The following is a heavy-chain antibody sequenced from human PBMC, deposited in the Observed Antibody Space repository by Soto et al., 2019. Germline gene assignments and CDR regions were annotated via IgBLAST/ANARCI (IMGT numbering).Heavy chain of an antibody. D-gene: IGHD3-3*01. CDR3: AHKDFYNNYDGVFDY. CDR1: GFSLTTSGVA. J-gene: IGHJ4*02. CDR2: IYWDDDK. V-gene: IGHV2-5*02. Sequence: SGPTLVNPTQTLTLTCTFSGFSLTTSGVAVGWIRQPPGKALEWLALIYWDDDKRYRPSLKSRLTVTKDTSKNQVVLAMTNLDPADTGIYYCAHKDFYNNYDGVFDYWGQGTPVTVSS.